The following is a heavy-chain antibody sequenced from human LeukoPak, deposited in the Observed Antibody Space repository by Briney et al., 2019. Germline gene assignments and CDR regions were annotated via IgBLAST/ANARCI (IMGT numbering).Heavy chain of an antibody. V-gene: IGHV4-59*01. CDR2: IYYSWST. CDR1: GGSISSYY. CDR3: ARVAGGFDY. J-gene: IGHJ4*02. D-gene: IGHD2-15*01. Sequence: SETLSLTCTVSGGSISSYYWSWIRQPPGKGREWIGYIYYSWSTNYNPSLKSRVHISADTSKNQFSLKLSSVTAADTAVYNCARVAGGFDYWGQGTLVTVSS.